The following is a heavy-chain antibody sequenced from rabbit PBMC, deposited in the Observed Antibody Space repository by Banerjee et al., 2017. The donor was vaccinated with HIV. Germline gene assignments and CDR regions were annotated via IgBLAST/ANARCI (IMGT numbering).Heavy chain of an antibody. CDR3: ARDLAGVIGWNFGL. CDR1: GFDFSSNG. V-gene: IGHV1S45*01. J-gene: IGHJ3*01. CDR2: INTSSGNT. D-gene: IGHD4-1*01. Sequence: QEQLEESGGDLVKPGASLTLTCTASGFDFSSNGMCWVRQAPGKGLEWIACINTSSGNTVYASWAKGRFTISKTSSTTVTLQMTSLTAADTATYFCARDLAGVIGWNFGLWGQGTLVTVS.